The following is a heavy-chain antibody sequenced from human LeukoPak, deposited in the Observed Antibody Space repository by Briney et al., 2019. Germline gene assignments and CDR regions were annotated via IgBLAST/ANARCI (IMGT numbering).Heavy chain of an antibody. CDR1: GYSFTSLW. D-gene: IGHD1-26*01. V-gene: IGHV5-51*01. CDR3: ARHGTPFDY. CDR2: IIPGGSDT. J-gene: IGHJ4*02. Sequence: GESLKIFCKSSGYSFTSLWIGWVPQRPGKGLEWMGIIIPGGSDTRYSPSFQGQVNMSAEKSISTAYLQWSSLKASDTAMYYCARHGTPFDYWGQGTLVTVSS.